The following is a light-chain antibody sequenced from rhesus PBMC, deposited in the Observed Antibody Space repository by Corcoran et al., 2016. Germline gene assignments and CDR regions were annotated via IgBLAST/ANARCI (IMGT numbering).Light chain of an antibody. CDR3: QQYSSSRT. CDR2: KAS. V-gene: IGKV1-22*01. Sequence: DIQMTQSPSSLSASVGDTVTITCRASQSISSWLAWYQQKPGKAPKLLIFKASSLQSGVPSRFSGSGSRTDFTLTIGSLQSEDFATYYCQQYSSSRTFGQGTKVEIK. J-gene: IGKJ1*01. CDR1: QSISSW.